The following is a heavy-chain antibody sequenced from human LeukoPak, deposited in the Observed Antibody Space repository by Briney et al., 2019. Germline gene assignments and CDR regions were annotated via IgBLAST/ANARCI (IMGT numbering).Heavy chain of an antibody. Sequence: GGSLRLSCAASGFTFSNYAMNWVRQAPGKGLEWVSAISGSGGDTYYADSVKGRFTISRDNAKNSLYLQMNSLRAEDTAVYYCARGSSGWPPLPSLGWGQGTLVTVSS. J-gene: IGHJ4*02. D-gene: IGHD6-19*01. CDR1: GFTFSNYA. CDR3: ARGSSGWPPLPSLG. V-gene: IGHV3-21*01. CDR2: ISGSGGDT.